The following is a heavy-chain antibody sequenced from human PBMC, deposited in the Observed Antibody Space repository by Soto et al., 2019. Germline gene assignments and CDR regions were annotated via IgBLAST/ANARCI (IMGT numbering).Heavy chain of an antibody. CDR3: VRDHDYAFDI. J-gene: IGHJ3*02. D-gene: IGHD2-21*02. CDR2: INAGNGNT. V-gene: IGHV1-3*01. CDR1: GYTFTSYA. Sequence: ASVKVSCKASGYTFTSYAMHWVRQAPGQRLEWMGWINAGNGNTKYSQKFQGRVTITRDTSASTAYMELNSLRADDTAVYSCVRDHDYAFDIWGQGTPVTVSS.